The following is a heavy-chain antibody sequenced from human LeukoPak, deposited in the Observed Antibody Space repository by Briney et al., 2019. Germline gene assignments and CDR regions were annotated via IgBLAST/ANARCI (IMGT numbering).Heavy chain of an antibody. J-gene: IGHJ2*01. Sequence: PGRSLRLSCAASGFTFDGYAMHWVRQAPGKGLEWVSGISWNSGSIGYADSVKGRFTISRDNAKNSLYLQMNSLRAEDTALYYCAKDHDYGGNSEGSYWYFDLWGRGTLVTVSS. D-gene: IGHD4-23*01. CDR2: ISWNSGSI. V-gene: IGHV3-9*01. CDR1: GFTFDGYA. CDR3: AKDHDYGGNSEGSYWYFDL.